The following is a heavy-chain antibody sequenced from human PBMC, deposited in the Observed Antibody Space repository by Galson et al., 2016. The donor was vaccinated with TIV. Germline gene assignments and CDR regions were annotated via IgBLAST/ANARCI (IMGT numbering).Heavy chain of an antibody. CDR1: GGTFNNYA. D-gene: IGHD3-22*01. CDR2: IIHIFGTK. CDR3: ARWTAYDSSSPGVLDI. V-gene: IGHV1-69*06. Sequence: SVKVSCKASGGTFNNYAVSWVRQAPGQGLEWMGRIIHIFGTKTYDTQKFQDRLTITADKPTSTVHMVLTSLKSEATAVYFGARWTAYDSSSPGVLDIWGQGTMVTASS. J-gene: IGHJ3*02.